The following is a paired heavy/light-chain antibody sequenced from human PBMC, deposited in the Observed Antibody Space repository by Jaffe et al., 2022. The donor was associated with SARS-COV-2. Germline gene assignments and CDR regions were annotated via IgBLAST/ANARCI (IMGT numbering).Light chain of an antibody. CDR1: SSNIGSNV. CDR2: NNN. CDR3: ATWDDSLNGWV. Sequence: QSVLTQPPSASETPGQRVTISCSGSSSNIGSNVVNWYQQLPGTAPKLLIFNNNQRPSGVPDRVSGSKSGTSASLAISGLQSEDEADYYCATWDDSLNGWVFGGGTKLTVL. V-gene: IGLV1-44*01. J-gene: IGLJ3*02.
Heavy chain of an antibody. J-gene: IGHJ4*02. CDR1: NGSISSSTYY. Sequence: QVQLQESAPGLVKPSETLSLTCTVSNGSISSSTYYWGWIRQPPGKGLEWIGSVYYSGSAYYNPSLRSRVTITMDTSKKQFSLRLGSLTAADTAVYYCAREVVGTTTGIDSWGQGTLVTVSS. CDR3: AREVVGTTTGIDS. V-gene: IGHV4-39*01. D-gene: IGHD1-26*01. CDR2: VYYSGSA.